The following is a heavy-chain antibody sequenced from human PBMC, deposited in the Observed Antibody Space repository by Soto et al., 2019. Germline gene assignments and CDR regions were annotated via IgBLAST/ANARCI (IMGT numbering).Heavy chain of an antibody. CDR3: ARSVRVAGTIIRGWFDP. Sequence: SETLSLTCTVSGGSISSSSYYWGWIRQPPGKGLEWIGSIYYSGSTYYNPSLKSRVTISVDRSKNQFSLKLSSVTAADTAVYYCARSVRVAGTIIRGWFDPWGQGTLVTVSS. V-gene: IGHV4-39*01. CDR2: IYYSGST. J-gene: IGHJ5*02. CDR1: GGSISSSSYY. D-gene: IGHD6-19*01.